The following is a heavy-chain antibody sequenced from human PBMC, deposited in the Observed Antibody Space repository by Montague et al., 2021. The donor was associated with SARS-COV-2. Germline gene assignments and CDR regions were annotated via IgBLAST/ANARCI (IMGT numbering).Heavy chain of an antibody. CDR1: GGTFSSYA. CDR3: ARWDPQTLTLIGLRGKSASDY. Sequence: SVKVSCKASGGTFSSYALTWARQAPGQGLEWMGRVIPISGIPKYAQNFQGRVRITADKSTSTVYMELNSLRPDDTGVYYCARWDPQTLTLIGLRGKSASDYWGQGTLVTVSS. J-gene: IGHJ4*02. D-gene: IGHD4-23*01. V-gene: IGHV1-69*04. CDR2: VIPISGIP.